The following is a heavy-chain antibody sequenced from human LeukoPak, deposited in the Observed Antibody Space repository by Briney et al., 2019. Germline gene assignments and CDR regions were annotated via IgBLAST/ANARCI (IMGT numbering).Heavy chain of an antibody. V-gene: IGHV3-64*01. D-gene: IGHD3-22*01. CDR2: ISSIGGTT. CDR3: AKKTWDSSAWYFFDY. Sequence: GGSLRLSCAASGFTFSTYALHWVRQVPGKGLEYVSAISSIGGTTYYANSVKGRFTISRDNSKNTLYLQMNSLRAEDTAVYYCAKKTWDSSAWYFFDYWGQGTLVTVSS. J-gene: IGHJ4*02. CDR1: GFTFSTYA.